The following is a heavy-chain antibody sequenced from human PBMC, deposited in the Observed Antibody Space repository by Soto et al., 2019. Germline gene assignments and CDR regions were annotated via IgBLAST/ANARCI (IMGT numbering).Heavy chain of an antibody. CDR3: AREPLD. V-gene: IGHV4-31*02. Sequence: WTWIRQHPGKGLEWIGYIYYSGITYYNPSLKSRVTISVDTSKNQFSLKLSSVTAAHTAVYYCAREPLDWGQGTLVTVSS. CDR2: IYYSGIT. J-gene: IGHJ4*02.